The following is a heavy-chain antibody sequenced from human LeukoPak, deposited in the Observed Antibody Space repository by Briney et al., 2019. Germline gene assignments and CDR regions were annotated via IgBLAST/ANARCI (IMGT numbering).Heavy chain of an antibody. V-gene: IGHV3-30*04. J-gene: IGHJ3*02. CDR2: ISYDGSNE. Sequence: GGSLRLSCAASGFTFSSYAMHWVRQAPGNGLEWGAVISYDGSNEYYADSVKGRFTISRDNSKNTLYLQMNSLRDEDTAVYYCARVTEWELLLAAFDIWGQGTMVTVSS. D-gene: IGHD1-26*01. CDR3: ARVTEWELLLAAFDI. CDR1: GFTFSSYA.